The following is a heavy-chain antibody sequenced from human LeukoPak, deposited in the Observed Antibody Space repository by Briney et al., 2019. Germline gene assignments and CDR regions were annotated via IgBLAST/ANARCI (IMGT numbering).Heavy chain of an antibody. J-gene: IGHJ4*02. Sequence: PGGSLRLSCAASGFTFSSYSVNWVRQAPGKGLEWVALIRYDGSKKYYADSVKGRFTISRDNSKNTLYLQMNSLRGEDTAIYYCAKDPQRNYFDYWGQGTLVTVSS. CDR3: AKDPQRNYFDY. CDR1: GFTFSSYS. D-gene: IGHD6-25*01. CDR2: IRYDGSKK. V-gene: IGHV3-30*02.